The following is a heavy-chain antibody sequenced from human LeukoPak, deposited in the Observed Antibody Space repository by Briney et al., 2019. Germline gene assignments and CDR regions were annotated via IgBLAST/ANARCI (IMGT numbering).Heavy chain of an antibody. CDR3: ASLYVVTTVVN. CDR2: ISHSSSYI. J-gene: IGHJ4*02. V-gene: IGHV3-21*04. Sequence: PGGSLRLSCAASGFTFSSYNMNWVRQAPGKGLEWVSSISHSSSYIYYADSVKGRFTISRDNAKNSLDLQMNSLRAEDTALYYCASLYVVTTVVNWGQGTLVTVSS. D-gene: IGHD4-23*01. CDR1: GFTFSSYN.